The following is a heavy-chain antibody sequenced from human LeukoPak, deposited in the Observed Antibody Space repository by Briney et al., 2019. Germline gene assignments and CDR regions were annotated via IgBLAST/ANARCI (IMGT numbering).Heavy chain of an antibody. D-gene: IGHD3-22*01. Sequence: PGGSLRLSCAASGPIFNNYGLIWVRQAPGKGLEWVSAISNDGGGTQYADFVKGRFTISRDNSKHTLFLQMNSLRAEDTALYYCAKGSSGYFADLWGQGTLVTVSS. J-gene: IGHJ5*02. V-gene: IGHV3-23*01. CDR3: AKGSSGYFADL. CDR2: ISNDGGGT. CDR1: GPIFNNYG.